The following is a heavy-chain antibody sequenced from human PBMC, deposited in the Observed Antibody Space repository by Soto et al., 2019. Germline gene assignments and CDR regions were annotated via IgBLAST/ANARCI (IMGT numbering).Heavy chain of an antibody. V-gene: IGHV1-3*01. J-gene: IGHJ3*02. Sequence: VQLLQSAAELKLPGASLNLSCKTSGYNFTNCAVHWLRQAPGQRLEWLGWIKGGTGNTRFSERFQDRVTLTRDTSASTVYMELTGLKSEDTAIYYCARGAGRSPVTRAFDIWGQGTVVTVSS. CDR1: GYNFTNCA. CDR3: ARGAGRSPVTRAFDI. CDR2: IKGGTGNT. D-gene: IGHD4-17*01.